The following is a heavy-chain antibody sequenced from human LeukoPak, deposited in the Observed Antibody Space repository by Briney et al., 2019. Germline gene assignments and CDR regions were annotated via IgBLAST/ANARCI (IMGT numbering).Heavy chain of an antibody. CDR1: GGTISNYV. CDR3: ARGGYCYDSSGYPK. CDR2: INPNSGGT. V-gene: IGHV1-2*06. J-gene: IGHJ4*02. D-gene: IGHD3-22*01. Sequence: ASVKVSCKAAGGTISNYVISWVRQAPGQGLEWMGRINPNSGGTNYAQKFQGRVTMTRDTSISTAYMELSRLRSDDTAVYYCARGGYCYDSSGYPKWGQGTLVTVSS.